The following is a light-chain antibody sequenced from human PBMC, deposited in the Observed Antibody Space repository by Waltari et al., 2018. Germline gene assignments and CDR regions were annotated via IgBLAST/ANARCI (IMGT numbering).Light chain of an antibody. V-gene: IGLV2-23*01. J-gene: IGLJ3*02. Sequence: QSALTQPASVAGSPGQSITISCTGTSSDDGNYNLVSWYQQYPGKAPKVLFYDDHRRPSGVSDRFSGSKSGNTASLTISGVQAEDAADYYCCSHAGRYTWVFGGGTKLTVL. CDR2: DDH. CDR1: SSDDGNYNL. CDR3: CSHAGRYTWV.